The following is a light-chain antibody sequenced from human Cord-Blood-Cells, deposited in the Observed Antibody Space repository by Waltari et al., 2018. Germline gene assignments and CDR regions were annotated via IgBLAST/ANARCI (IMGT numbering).Light chain of an antibody. CDR1: QRVSSSY. Sequence: EIVFTHSPGTLSLSPGERAPLSCRASQRVSSSYLAWYQQKPGQAPRLLIYGASSRATGIPDRFSGSGSGTDFTLTISRLEPEDFAVYYCQQYGSSPWTFGQGTKVEIK. V-gene: IGKV3-20*01. J-gene: IGKJ1*01. CDR3: QQYGSSPWT. CDR2: GAS.